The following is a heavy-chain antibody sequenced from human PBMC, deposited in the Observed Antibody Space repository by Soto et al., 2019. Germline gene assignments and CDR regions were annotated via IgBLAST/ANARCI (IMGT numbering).Heavy chain of an antibody. CDR2: INPSGGST. Sequence: QVQLVQSGAEVKKPGASVKISCKASGYTFTSYYMHWVRQAPGQGLEWMGIINPSGGSTSYPQKFQAGVTMTSDTSTSTGYMELSSLRSEDTAVYYCAREDGYNYLNYWGQGTLVTVSS. CDR3: AREDGYNYLNY. D-gene: IGHD5-12*01. J-gene: IGHJ4*02. CDR1: GYTFTSYY. V-gene: IGHV1-46*01.